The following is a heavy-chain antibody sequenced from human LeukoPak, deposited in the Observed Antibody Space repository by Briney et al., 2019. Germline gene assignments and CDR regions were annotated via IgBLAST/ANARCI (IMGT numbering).Heavy chain of an antibody. D-gene: IGHD2-15*01. V-gene: IGHV3-11*01. CDR3: ARAKLAGYCSGGNCYPFDAFDI. Sequence: PGGSLRLSCAASGFTFSDYYMSWIRQAPGKGLEWVSYISSSGSTIYYADSVKGRFTISRDNAKNSLYLQMNSLRAEDTAVYYCARAKLAGYCSGGNCYPFDAFDIWGQGTMVTVSS. CDR2: ISSSGSTI. J-gene: IGHJ3*02. CDR1: GFTFSDYY.